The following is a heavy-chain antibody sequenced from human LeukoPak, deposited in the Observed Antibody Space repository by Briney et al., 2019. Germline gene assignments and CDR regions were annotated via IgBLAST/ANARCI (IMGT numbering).Heavy chain of an antibody. CDR2: IYYSEST. CDR3: AGTTVRGNWFDP. D-gene: IGHD4-17*01. V-gene: IGHV4-59*01. Sequence: PSETLSLTCTVSGGSISSYYWSWIRQPPGKGLEWIGYIYYSESTNYNPSLKSRVTISVDTSKNQFSLKLSSVTAADTAVYYCAGTTVRGNWFDPWGQGTLVTVSS. CDR1: GGSISSYY. J-gene: IGHJ5*02.